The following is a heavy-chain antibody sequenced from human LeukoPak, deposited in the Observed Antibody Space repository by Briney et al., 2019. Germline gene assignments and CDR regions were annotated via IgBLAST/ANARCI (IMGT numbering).Heavy chain of an antibody. CDR3: ARPTYSSGWYLSGGWT. CDR2: ISYDGGNK. D-gene: IGHD6-19*01. CDR1: GFTFSSYA. V-gene: IGHV3-30*04. Sequence: GGSPRLSCAASGFTFSSYAMHWVRQAPGKGLEWVAVISYDGGNKYYTDSVKGRFTISRDNSKNTLYLQMNSLRAEDTAVYYCARPTYSSGWYLSGGWTWGQGTLVTVTS. J-gene: IGHJ5*02.